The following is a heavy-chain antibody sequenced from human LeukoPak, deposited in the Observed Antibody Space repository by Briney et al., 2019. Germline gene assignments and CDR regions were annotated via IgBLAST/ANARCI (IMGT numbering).Heavy chain of an antibody. D-gene: IGHD3-10*01. V-gene: IGHV1-8*02. CDR2: MNPNSGNT. CDR1: GYTFTGYY. J-gene: IGHJ4*02. CDR3: ARFPVSYYFDRGIYYFDY. Sequence: GASVKVSCKASGYTFTGYYMHWVRQAPGQGLEWMGWMNPNSGNTGYAQKFQGRVTMTRNTSISTAYMELSSLRSEDTAVYYCARFPVSYYFDRGIYYFDYWGQGTLVTVSS.